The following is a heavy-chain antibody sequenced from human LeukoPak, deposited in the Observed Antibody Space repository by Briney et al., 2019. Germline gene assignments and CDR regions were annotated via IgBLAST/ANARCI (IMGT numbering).Heavy chain of an antibody. Sequence: ASVKVSCKASGYTFTSCAMNWVRQAPGQGLEWMGWTNTNTGNPTYAQGFTGRFVFSLDTSVSTAYLQISSLKAEDTAVYYCARSSTYYYDSSGYQISYYFDYWGQGTLVTVSS. D-gene: IGHD3-22*01. CDR1: GYTFTSCA. J-gene: IGHJ4*02. CDR3: ARSSTYYYDSSGYQISYYFDY. CDR2: TNTNTGNP. V-gene: IGHV7-4-1*02.